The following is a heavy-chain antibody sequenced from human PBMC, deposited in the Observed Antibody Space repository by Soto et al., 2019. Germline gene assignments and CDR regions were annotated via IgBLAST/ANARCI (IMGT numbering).Heavy chain of an antibody. Sequence: QVQLVQSGAEVKKPGASVKVSCKASGYTFTSYYIHWVRQAPGQGLEWMGIINPSGGSTSYAQKFQGRVTMTRDTSTSTVYMELSNLRSEDTAVYYCARDGFSSGWEEYFFDYWGQGTLVTVSS. CDR1: GYTFTSYY. D-gene: IGHD6-19*01. CDR2: INPSGGST. V-gene: IGHV1-46*01. CDR3: ARDGFSSGWEEYFFDY. J-gene: IGHJ4*02.